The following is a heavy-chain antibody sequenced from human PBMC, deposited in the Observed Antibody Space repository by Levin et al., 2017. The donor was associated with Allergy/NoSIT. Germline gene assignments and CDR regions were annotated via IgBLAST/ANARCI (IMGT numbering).Heavy chain of an antibody. CDR1: GDSISSYY. V-gene: IGHV4-59*01. J-gene: IGHJ6*02. Sequence: SQTLSLTCTVSGDSISSYYWSWIRQPPGKGLEWIGYIYYSGDTNYNPSLKGRVTMSVDTSKNQFSLKLSSVTAADTAVYYCARDRVIVGSTNYYYGMDVWGQGTTVTVSS. CDR2: IYYSGDT. CDR3: ARDRVIVGSTNYYYGMDV. D-gene: IGHD1-26*01.